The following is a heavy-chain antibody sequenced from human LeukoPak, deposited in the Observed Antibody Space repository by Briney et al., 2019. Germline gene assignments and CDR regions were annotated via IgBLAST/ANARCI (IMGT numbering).Heavy chain of an antibody. J-gene: IGHJ5*02. D-gene: IGHD2-8*01. V-gene: IGHV3-30*02. CDR3: AQDVPIERVPGVGPGS. CDR2: IQYDGSVI. Sequence: GGSLRLSCAASGFSFSDYGTHWVRQAPGKGLEWVTFIQYDGSVIFYADSVKGRFTISRDNSKNTVYLQMSSLTTEDAAVYFCAQDVPIERVPGVGPGSWGQGTLVTVSS. CDR1: GFSFSDYG.